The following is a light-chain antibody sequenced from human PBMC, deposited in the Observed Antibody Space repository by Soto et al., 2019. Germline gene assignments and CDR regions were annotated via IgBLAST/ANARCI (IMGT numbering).Light chain of an antibody. Sequence: QSALTQPPSASGSPGQSVTISCTGTSSDVGKYDYVSWFQHHPGKAPKLIIYEVTKRPSGVPDRFSASKSGNSASLTVSGLQDEDEADYYCMSYAGGNSVTFGGGTKLTVL. CDR3: MSYAGGNSVT. CDR1: SSDVGKYDY. CDR2: EVT. V-gene: IGLV2-8*01. J-gene: IGLJ2*01.